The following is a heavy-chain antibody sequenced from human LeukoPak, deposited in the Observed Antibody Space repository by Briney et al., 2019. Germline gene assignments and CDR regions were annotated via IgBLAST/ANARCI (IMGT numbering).Heavy chain of an antibody. V-gene: IGHV3-21*01. D-gene: IGHD6-6*01. J-gene: IGHJ4*02. Sequence: VSSISSSSSYIYYADSVKGRFTISRDNAKNSLYLQMNSLRAEDTAVYYCARGSSYSSSDYWGQGTLVTVSS. CDR3: ARGSSYSSSDY. CDR2: ISSSSSYI.